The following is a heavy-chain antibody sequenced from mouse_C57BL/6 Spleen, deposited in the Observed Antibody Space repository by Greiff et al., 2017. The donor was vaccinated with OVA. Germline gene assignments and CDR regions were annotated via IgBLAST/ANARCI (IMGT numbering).Heavy chain of an antibody. J-gene: IGHJ3*01. CDR1: GYTFTSYW. D-gene: IGHD2-2*01. CDR2: IYPSDSET. CDR3: ARGGSYYGYDEGFGY. V-gene: IGHV1-61*01. Sequence: QVQLQQPGAELVRPGSSVKLSCKASGYTFTSYWMDWVKQRPGQGLEWIGNIYPSDSETHYNQKFKDKATLTVDKSSSTAYMQLSSLTSEDSAVYYGARGGSYYGYDEGFGYWGQGTLVTVSA.